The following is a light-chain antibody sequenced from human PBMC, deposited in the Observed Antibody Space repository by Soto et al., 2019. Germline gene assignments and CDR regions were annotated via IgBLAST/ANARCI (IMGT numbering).Light chain of an antibody. J-gene: IGLJ2*01. V-gene: IGLV1-47*01. CDR1: SSNIGSNY. CDR2: RNN. Sequence: QAVVTQPPSASGTPGQRVTISCSGSSSNIGSNYVYWYQQLPGTAPKLLIYRNNQRPSGVPDRFSGSKSGTSASLAISGLRSGDEADYYCAAWDDSLSGVVFGGGTKLTVL. CDR3: AAWDDSLSGVV.